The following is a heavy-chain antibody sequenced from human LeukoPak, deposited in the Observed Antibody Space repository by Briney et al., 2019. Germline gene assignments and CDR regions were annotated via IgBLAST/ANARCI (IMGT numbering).Heavy chain of an antibody. J-gene: IGHJ4*02. Sequence: GGSLRLSCAASGSTFSSYAMSWVRQAPGRGLEWVSGIDYAGGSTNYADSVQGRFTVSRDNSKNTLYLQMNSLRAEDTAIYYCAATRVCGGVLLRPNCLYFENWGQGTLVTVSS. CDR1: GSTFSSYA. V-gene: IGHV3-23*01. CDR3: AATRVCGGVLLRPNCLYFEN. D-gene: IGHD3-10*01. CDR2: IDYAGGST.